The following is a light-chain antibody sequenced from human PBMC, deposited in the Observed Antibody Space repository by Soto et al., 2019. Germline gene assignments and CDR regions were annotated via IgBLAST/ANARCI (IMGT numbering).Light chain of an antibody. Sequence: SYELIQPPSVSVSPGHAVSISCSGDKLEYKYVCWYQQKPGQAPVLVIYQDSKRPSGIPGRFSGSNFGNTATLTISGTQTMDEADYYCQAWDSSTALFGFGTGTKVTVL. CDR2: QDS. CDR1: KLEYKY. CDR3: QAWDSSTALFG. J-gene: IGLJ1*01. V-gene: IGLV3-1*01.